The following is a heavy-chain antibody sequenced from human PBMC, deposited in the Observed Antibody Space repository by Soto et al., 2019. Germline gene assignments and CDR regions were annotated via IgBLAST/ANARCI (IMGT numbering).Heavy chain of an antibody. CDR2: ISAYNGNT. D-gene: IGHD6-6*01. CDR1: GYTFTSYG. J-gene: IGHJ5*02. Sequence: GASVKVSCKASGYTFTSYGISWVRQAPGQGLEWMGWISAYNGNTNYAQKLQGRVTMTTDTSTSTAYMELRSLRSDDTAVYYCARDLDEYSSEMAFDPWGQGTLVTVSS. V-gene: IGHV1-18*01. CDR3: ARDLDEYSSEMAFDP.